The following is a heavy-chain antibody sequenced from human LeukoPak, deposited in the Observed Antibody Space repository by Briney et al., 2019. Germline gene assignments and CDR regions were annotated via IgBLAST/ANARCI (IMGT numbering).Heavy chain of an antibody. CDR3: AREYYDSSGYYYPFDY. J-gene: IGHJ4*02. V-gene: IGHV3-20*04. CDR2: INWNGGST. CDR1: GFTFDDYG. Sequence: VGSLRLSCAASGFTFDDYGMGWVRQAPGKGLEWVSGINWNGGSTGYADSVKGRFTISRDNAKNSLYLQMNSLRAEDTALYYCAREYYDSSGYYYPFDYWGQGTLVTVS. D-gene: IGHD3-22*01.